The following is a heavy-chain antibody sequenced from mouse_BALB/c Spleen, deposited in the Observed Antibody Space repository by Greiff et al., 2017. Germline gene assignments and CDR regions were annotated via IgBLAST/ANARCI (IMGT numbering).Heavy chain of an antibody. V-gene: IGHV5-17*02. D-gene: IGHD1-2*01. J-gene: IGHJ2*01. CDR1: GFTFSSFG. Sequence: DVHLVESGGGLVQPGGSRKLSCAASGFTFSSFGMHWVRQAPEKGLEWVAYISSGSSTIYYADTVKGRFTISRDNPKNTLFLQMTSLRSEDTAMYYCARSGQLLRLPFDYWGQGTTLTVSS. CDR2: ISSGSSTI. CDR3: ARSGQLLRLPFDY.